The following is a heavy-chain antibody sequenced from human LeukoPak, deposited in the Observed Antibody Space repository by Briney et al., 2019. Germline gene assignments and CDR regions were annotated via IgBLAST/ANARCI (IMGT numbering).Heavy chain of an antibody. D-gene: IGHD3-9*01. Sequence: VASVKVSCKASGYTFTGYYVHWVRQAPGQGLEWMGRINPSGGSTSYAQKFQGRVTMTRDTSTSTVYMELSSLRSEDTAVYYCARVTAYYDIWFDPWGQGTLVTVSS. CDR1: GYTFTGYY. CDR2: INPSGGST. J-gene: IGHJ5*02. CDR3: ARVTAYYDIWFDP. V-gene: IGHV1-46*01.